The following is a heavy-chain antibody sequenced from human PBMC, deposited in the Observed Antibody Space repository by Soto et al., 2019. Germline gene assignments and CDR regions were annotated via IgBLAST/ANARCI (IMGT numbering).Heavy chain of an antibody. J-gene: IGHJ4*02. D-gene: IGHD3-3*01. CDR1: GYTLSTHA. Sequence: ASVKVSCKASGYTLSTHAMHWVRQAPGQSLEWMGWINAGNDNTKYSQRLQDRVTIIRDTSASTVYMELSSLRSEDTAVYYCARDQYYNIWSGYYMGTPFDYWGQGTQVTVSS. V-gene: IGHV1-3*01. CDR3: ARDQYYNIWSGYYMGTPFDY. CDR2: INAGNDNT.